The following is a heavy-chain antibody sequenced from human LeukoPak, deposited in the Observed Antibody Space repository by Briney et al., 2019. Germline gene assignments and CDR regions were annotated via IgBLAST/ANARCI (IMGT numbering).Heavy chain of an antibody. V-gene: IGHV4-39*01. CDR3: ARQKEGLDYYHYYYMAV. CDR2: IYYTGSV. CDR1: GGSISSSSYY. Sequence: SETLSLTCTVSGGSISSSSYYWDWIRPPPGRGLEWIGSIYYTGSVYCNPSLKSRVTISVDTSNNQFSLKLSSVTAADTAVYYCARQKEGLDYYHYYYMAVWGKGTTVTVFS. J-gene: IGHJ6*03. D-gene: IGHD3-10*01.